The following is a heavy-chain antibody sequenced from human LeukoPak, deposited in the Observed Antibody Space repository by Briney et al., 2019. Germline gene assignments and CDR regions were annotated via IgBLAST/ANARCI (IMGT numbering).Heavy chain of an antibody. V-gene: IGHV5-51*01. CDR1: GYSFTSYW. CDR3: ARHRKMTTVVTPFGY. CDR2: IYPGDSDT. Sequence: GESLKISCKGSGYSFTSYWIGWVRQMPGKGLEWMGIIYPGDSDTRYSPSFQGQVTISADKSISTAYLQWSSLKASDTAMYYCARHRKMTTVVTPFGYWGQGTLVTVSS. J-gene: IGHJ4*02. D-gene: IGHD4-23*01.